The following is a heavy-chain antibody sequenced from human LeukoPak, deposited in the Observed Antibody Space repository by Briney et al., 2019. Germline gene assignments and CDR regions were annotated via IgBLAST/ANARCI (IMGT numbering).Heavy chain of an antibody. V-gene: IGHV4-34*01. D-gene: IGHD3/OR15-3a*01. CDR1: GGSFSGYY. Sequence: ASETLSLTCAVYGGSFSGYYWSWIRQPPGKGLEWIGEINHSGSTNYNPSLKSRVTISVDTSENKFSLKLSSVTAADTAVYYCARAARTGHYWGQGTLVTVSS. CDR2: INHSGST. CDR3: ARAARTGHY. J-gene: IGHJ4*02.